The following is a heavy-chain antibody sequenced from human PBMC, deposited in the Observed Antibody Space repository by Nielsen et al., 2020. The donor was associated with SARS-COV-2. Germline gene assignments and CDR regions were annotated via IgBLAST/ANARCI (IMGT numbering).Heavy chain of an antibody. CDR2: IWRGGNYK. D-gene: IGHD6-19*01. CDR3: TRDPPDSGWALDY. CDR1: GFAFSTHA. V-gene: IGHV3-33*04. Sequence: GGSLRLSCAASGFAFSTHAMHWVRQASGKGLEWVAMIWRGGNYKFYPDSVRGRFTISRDDSKNLVSLQMESLRVEDTALYYCTRDPPDSGWALDYWGQGIPVTVSS. J-gene: IGHJ4*02.